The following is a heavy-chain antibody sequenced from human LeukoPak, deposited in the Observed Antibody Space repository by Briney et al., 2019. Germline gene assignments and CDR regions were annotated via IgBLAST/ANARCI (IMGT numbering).Heavy chain of an antibody. CDR2: IIPIFGTA. CDR3: AIEKLIGELFFPLGY. V-gene: IGHV1-69*13. D-gene: IGHD3-10*01. J-gene: IGHJ4*02. Sequence: SVKVSCKASGYTFTSYAISWVRQAPGQGLEWMGGIIPIFGTANYAQKFQGRVTITADESTSTAYMELSSLRSEDTAVYYCAIEKLIGELFFPLGYWGQGTLVTVSS. CDR1: GYTFTSYA.